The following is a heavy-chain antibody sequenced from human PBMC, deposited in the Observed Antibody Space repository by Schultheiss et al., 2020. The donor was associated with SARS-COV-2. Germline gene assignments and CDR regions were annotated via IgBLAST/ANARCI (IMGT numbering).Heavy chain of an antibody. CDR2: IRISGATI. Sequence: GESLKISCAASGFTFSSYEMNWVRQAPGKGLEWVLYIRISGATIYYADSVKGRFTISRDNAKNSLYLQLNSLRAEDTAVYYCAKDNYYYGMDVWGQGTTVTVSS. CDR3: AKDNYYYGMDV. J-gene: IGHJ6*02. CDR1: GFTFSSYE. V-gene: IGHV3-48*03.